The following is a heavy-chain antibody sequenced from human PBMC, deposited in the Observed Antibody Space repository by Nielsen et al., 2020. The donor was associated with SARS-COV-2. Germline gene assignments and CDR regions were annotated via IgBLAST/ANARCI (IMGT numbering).Heavy chain of an antibody. D-gene: IGHD4-17*01. CDR2: ISGSGGST. Sequence: GESLKISCAASGFTFSSYAMSWVRQAPGKGLEWVSAISGSGGSTYYADSVKGRFTIPRDNSMNTLYLQMNSLRAEDTAVYYCAKDLGTTVTTGDDAFDIWGQGTMVTVSS. J-gene: IGHJ3*02. V-gene: IGHV3-23*01. CDR3: AKDLGTTVTTGDDAFDI. CDR1: GFTFSSYA.